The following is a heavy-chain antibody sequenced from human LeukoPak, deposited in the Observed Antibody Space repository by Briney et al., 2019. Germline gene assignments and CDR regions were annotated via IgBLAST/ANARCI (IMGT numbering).Heavy chain of an antibody. CDR3: AREIRSTPQGCYDFWSGYCDSPSGPSFFDY. J-gene: IGHJ4*02. CDR2: IYYSGST. Sequence: PSETLSLTCTVSGGSISSYYWSWIRQPPGKGLEWIGYIYYSGSTNYNPSLKSRVTISVDTSKNQFSLKLSSVTAADTAVYYCAREIRSTPQGCYDFWSGYCDSPSGPSFFDYWGQGTLVTVSS. CDR1: GGSISSYY. D-gene: IGHD3-3*01. V-gene: IGHV4-59*01.